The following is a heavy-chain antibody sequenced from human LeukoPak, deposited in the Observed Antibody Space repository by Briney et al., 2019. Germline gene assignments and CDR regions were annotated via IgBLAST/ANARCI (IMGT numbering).Heavy chain of an antibody. Sequence: GRSLRLSCAASGFTFSSYAMHWVRQAPGKGLEWVAVISYDGSNKYYADSVKGRFTISRDNSKNTLYLQMNSLRAEDTAVYYCAREVSGWYLSYYFDYWGQGTLVTVSS. J-gene: IGHJ4*02. D-gene: IGHD6-19*01. V-gene: IGHV3-30-3*01. CDR3: AREVSGWYLSYYFDY. CDR1: GFTFSSYA. CDR2: ISYDGSNK.